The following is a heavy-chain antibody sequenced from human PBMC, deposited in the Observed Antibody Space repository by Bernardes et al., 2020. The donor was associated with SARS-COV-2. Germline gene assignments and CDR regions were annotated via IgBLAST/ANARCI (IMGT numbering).Heavy chain of an antibody. D-gene: IGHD2-8*02. J-gene: IGHJ4*02. CDR3: ARGRRERCWVGSGGVCPFRDFDY. V-gene: IGHV4-59*01. CDR1: GDSISGYS. Sequence: SETLSLTCAVFGDSISGYSWSWIRQSPGKGLEWMGYIYHSGNTNYNPSLKSRVTISVDTSRSQFSLKLNSVTAADTAVYYCARGRRERCWVGSGGVCPFRDFDYWGQGTLVTVSS. CDR2: IYHSGNT.